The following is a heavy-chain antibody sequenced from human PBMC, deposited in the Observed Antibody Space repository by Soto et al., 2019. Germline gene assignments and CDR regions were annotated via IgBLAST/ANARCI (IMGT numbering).Heavy chain of an antibody. CDR2: VNIYKGNT. V-gene: IGHV1-18*01. CDR3: ARERGGYSYGDY. J-gene: IGHJ4*02. D-gene: IGHD5-18*01. Sequence: QVQLVQSGAEVKKPGASVKVSCKASGYTFTSYGINWVRQAPGQGLEWMGWVNIYKGNTNYAQKLQGRVTMTTDTCTRTAYVELRSGRSDDTAVYYCARERGGYSYGDYWGQGTQVTVSS. CDR1: GYTFTSYG.